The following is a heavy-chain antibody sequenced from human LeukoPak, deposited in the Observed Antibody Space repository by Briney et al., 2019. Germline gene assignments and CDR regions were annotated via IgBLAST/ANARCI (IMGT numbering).Heavy chain of an antibody. J-gene: IGHJ4*02. CDR1: GFTFSSYG. D-gene: IGHD3-10*01. CDR2: IPYDGTNK. CDR3: VQGTRRGAITMVRGVIGKSYYFDS. V-gene: IGHV3-30*02. Sequence: GGSLRLSCSASGFTFSSYGMHWVHQAPGKGLEWVAFIPYDGTNKYHADSVKGRFTISRDNSKNTLYLQMNSLRAEDTAVYYCVQGTRRGAITMVRGVIGKSYYFDSWGQGTLVTVSS.